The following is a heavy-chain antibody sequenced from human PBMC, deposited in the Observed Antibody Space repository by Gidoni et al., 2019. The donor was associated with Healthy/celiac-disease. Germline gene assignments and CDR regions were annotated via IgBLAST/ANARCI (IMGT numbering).Heavy chain of an antibody. CDR2: IIPIFGTA. CDR1: GGTFSSYA. V-gene: IGHV1-69*01. D-gene: IGHD6-6*01. Sequence: QAQLVQSGAEVKKPGSSVKVSCQASGGTFSSYAISWVRQAPGQGLEWMGGIIPIFGTANYAQKFHGRVTITADESTSTAYMELSSLRSEDTAVYYCARDSSSSSGELDYWGQGTLVTVSS. J-gene: IGHJ4*02. CDR3: ARDSSSSSGELDY.